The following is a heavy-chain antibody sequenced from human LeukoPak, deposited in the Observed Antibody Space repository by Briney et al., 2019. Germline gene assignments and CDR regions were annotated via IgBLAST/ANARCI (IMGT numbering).Heavy chain of an antibody. CDR2: ISYDGSNK. D-gene: IGHD6-13*01. CDR1: GFTFSSYA. V-gene: IGHV3-30*04. CDR3: ARDFSSSWYLYFDY. Sequence: GVSLRLSCAASGFTFSSYAMHWVRQAPGKGLEWVAVISYDGSNKYYADSVKGRFTISRDNSKNTLYLQMNSLRAEDTAVYYCARDFSSSWYLYFDYWGQGTLVTVSS. J-gene: IGHJ4*02.